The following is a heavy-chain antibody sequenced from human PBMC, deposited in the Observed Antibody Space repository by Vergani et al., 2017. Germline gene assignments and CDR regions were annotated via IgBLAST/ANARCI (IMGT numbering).Heavy chain of an antibody. CDR1: GFTSSYYG. Sequence: QVHLVESGGGVVQPGRSLRLSCVVSGFTSSYYGMHWVRQAPGKGLEWVAVISYDGTQKYYAESVKGRFTISRDNSKSTLYLQMNSLRTEDTAVYYCATKSFGTPGCQIGYFREWGQGTLVTVSS. J-gene: IGHJ1*01. CDR3: ATKSFGTPGCQIGYFRE. D-gene: IGHD1-1*01. CDR2: ISYDGTQK. V-gene: IGHV3-30*03.